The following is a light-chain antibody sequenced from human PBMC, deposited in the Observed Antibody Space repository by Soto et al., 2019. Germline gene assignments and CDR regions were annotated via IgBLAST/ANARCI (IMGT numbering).Light chain of an antibody. J-gene: IGLJ1*01. V-gene: IGLV2-23*02. CDR3: CSYAHSSTYV. CDR1: SSDVGNFNL. CDR2: EVS. Sequence: QSALTQPASVSGSPGQSIAISCTGTSSDVGNFNLVSWYQQHPGKAPKLIIYEVSKRPSGVSDRFSGSKSGNTASLTISGPQAEDEADYYCCSYAHSSTYVFGTGTKLTVL.